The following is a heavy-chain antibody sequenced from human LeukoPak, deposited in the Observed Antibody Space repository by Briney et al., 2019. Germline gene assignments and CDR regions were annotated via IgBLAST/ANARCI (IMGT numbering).Heavy chain of an antibody. D-gene: IGHD2-2*01. CDR2: IYYSGST. V-gene: IGHV4-31*03. Sequence: SETLSLTCTVSGGSISRGGYYWSWIRQHPGKGLEWIGYIYYSGSTYYNPSLKSRVTISVDTSKNQFSLKLSSVTAADTAVYYCARGSGYQLLDEYNWFDPWGQGTLVTVSS. CDR3: ARGSGYQLLDEYNWFDP. J-gene: IGHJ5*02. CDR1: GGSISRGGYY.